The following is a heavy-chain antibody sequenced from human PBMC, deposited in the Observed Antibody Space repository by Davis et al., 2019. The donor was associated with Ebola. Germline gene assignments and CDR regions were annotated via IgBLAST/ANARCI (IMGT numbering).Heavy chain of an antibody. J-gene: IGHJ4*02. CDR2: ISAYNGNT. D-gene: IGHD2-15*01. CDR3: ARLGSPFDY. V-gene: IGHV1-18*01. CDR1: GYTFTSYG. Sequence: ASVKVSCKASGYTFTSYGISWVRQAPGQGLEWMGWISAYNGNTNYAQKFQGWVTMTRDTSISTAYMELSRLRSDDTAVYYCARLGSPFDYWGQGTLVTVSS.